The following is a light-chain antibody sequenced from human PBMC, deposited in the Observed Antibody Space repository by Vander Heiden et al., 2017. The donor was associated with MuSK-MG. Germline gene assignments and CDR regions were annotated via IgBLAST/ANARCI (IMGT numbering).Light chain of an antibody. CDR1: QSIGSS. CDR2: TAS. Sequence: DIQMTQSPSSLSASVGDRVTITCRASQSIGSSLNWYQQKPGKAPKLLIYTASNLQSGVPSTFSGSGSGTDFTLTISSLQPEDFATYYCQQSYSTPRTFGQGTKVEIK. CDR3: QQSYSTPRT. J-gene: IGKJ1*01. V-gene: IGKV1-39*01.